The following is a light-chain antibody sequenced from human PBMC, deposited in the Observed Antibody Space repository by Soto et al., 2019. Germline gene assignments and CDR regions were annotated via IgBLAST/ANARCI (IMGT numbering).Light chain of an antibody. CDR1: QSVTSK. Sequence: EVVMTQSPGTLSVSPGQRATLSCRASQSVTSKLAWYQQKPGQAPRLLIHGAPTRATGIPARFSGSGSGTEFTLTISRLEPEDFAVYYCQQYGSSPTTFGQGTKVDIK. V-gene: IGKV3-15*01. CDR2: GAP. CDR3: QQYGSSPTT. J-gene: IGKJ1*01.